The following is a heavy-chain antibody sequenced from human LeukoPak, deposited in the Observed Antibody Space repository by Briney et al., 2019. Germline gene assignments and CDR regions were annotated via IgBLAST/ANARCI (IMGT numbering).Heavy chain of an antibody. CDR2: ISAYNGNT. CDR3: AGDSAGTTRYSFDY. Sequence: ASVKVSCKASGYTFTTYGFSWVRQAPGQGLEWMGCISAYNGNTNYAQNLRGRVTMTTDTSTTTAYMELRSLRSDDTAVYDCAGDSAGTTRYSFDYWGQGTLVTVSS. D-gene: IGHD1-7*01. V-gene: IGHV1-18*01. CDR1: GYTFTTYG. J-gene: IGHJ4*02.